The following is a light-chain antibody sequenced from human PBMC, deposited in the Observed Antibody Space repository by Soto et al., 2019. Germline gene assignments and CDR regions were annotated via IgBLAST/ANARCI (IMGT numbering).Light chain of an antibody. CDR1: QSVSST. Sequence: EIVMTQSPATLPVSPGERATLSCRASQSVSSTLAWYQQKPGQAPRLLIYGASTRATGIPARFSGSGSGTEFTLTISSLQSEDFAVYYCQQYIYWPWTFGQGTKVDIK. CDR2: GAS. J-gene: IGKJ1*01. CDR3: QQYIYWPWT. V-gene: IGKV3-15*01.